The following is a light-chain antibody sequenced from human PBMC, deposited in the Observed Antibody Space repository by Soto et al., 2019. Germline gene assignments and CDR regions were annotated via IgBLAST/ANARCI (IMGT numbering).Light chain of an antibody. CDR3: VAWDDSLNGYVV. Sequence: QSVLTQPPSPSGTPGQMVTISCSGSSSKIGSNTVNWYQQLPGTAPKLVIYSNNQRPSGVPDLFSGSKSGTSASLAISVLQSEDEADYYCVAWDDSLNGYVVFGGGTKVTVL. V-gene: IGLV1-44*01. CDR1: SSKIGSNT. CDR2: SNN. J-gene: IGLJ2*01.